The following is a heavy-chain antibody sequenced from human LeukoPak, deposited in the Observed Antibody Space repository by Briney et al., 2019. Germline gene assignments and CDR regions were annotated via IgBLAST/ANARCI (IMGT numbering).Heavy chain of an antibody. Sequence: SETLSLTCTVSGGSISSYYWSWIRQPPGKGLEGSGYIYYSGSTNYNPSLKSRVTISVDTSKNQFSLKLSSVTAADTAVYYCARHPGYSYGFDYWGQGTLVTVSS. CDR3: ARHPGYSYGFDY. V-gene: IGHV4-59*08. D-gene: IGHD5-18*01. J-gene: IGHJ4*02. CDR1: GGSISSYY. CDR2: IYYSGST.